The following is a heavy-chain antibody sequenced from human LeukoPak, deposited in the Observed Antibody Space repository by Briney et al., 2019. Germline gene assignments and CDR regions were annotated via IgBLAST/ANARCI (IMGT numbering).Heavy chain of an antibody. CDR3: AKDRKYYYDSSGYYPLDY. CDR2: ISGSGGST. J-gene: IGHJ4*02. CDR1: GFTFSSYG. V-gene: IGHV3-23*01. D-gene: IGHD3-22*01. Sequence: GGSLRLSCAASGFTFSSYGMSWVRQAPGKGLEWVSAISGSGGSTYYADSVKGRFTISRDNSKNTLYLQMNSLRAEDTAVYYCAKDRKYYYDSSGYYPLDYWGQGTLVTVSS.